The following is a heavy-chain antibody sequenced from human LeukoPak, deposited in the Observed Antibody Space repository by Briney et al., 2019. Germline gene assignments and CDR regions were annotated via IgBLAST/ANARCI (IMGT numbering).Heavy chain of an antibody. V-gene: IGHV4-4*02. Sequence: SETLSFTCGVSGGSISSTNWWSWVRQPPGQGLEWIGEISLTGETNYNPSLNGRVTMSLDESRNQLSLDLTSVTAADTAIYYCSRESGAFCPSGYWGQGTLVIVPP. CDR1: GGSISSTNW. J-gene: IGHJ4*02. D-gene: IGHD1-26*01. CDR2: ISLTGET. CDR3: SRESGAFCPSGY.